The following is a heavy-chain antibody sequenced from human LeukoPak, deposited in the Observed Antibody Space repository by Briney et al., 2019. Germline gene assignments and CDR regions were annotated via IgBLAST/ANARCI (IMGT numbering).Heavy chain of an antibody. CDR2: IYYSGST. Sequence: SQTLSLTCTVSGGSISSGGYYWSWIRQHPGKGLEWIGYIYYSGSTYYNPSLKSRVTISVDTSKNQFSLKLSSVTAADTAVHYCAREKLADSYGLDYWGQGTLVTVSS. CDR3: AREKLADSYGLDY. V-gene: IGHV4-31*03. CDR1: GGSISSGGYY. J-gene: IGHJ4*02. D-gene: IGHD5-18*01.